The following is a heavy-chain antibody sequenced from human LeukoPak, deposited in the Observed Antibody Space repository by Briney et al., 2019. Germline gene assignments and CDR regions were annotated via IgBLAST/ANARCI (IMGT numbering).Heavy chain of an antibody. CDR1: GFDFSSYG. CDR2: IWYDGSNK. V-gene: IGHV3-33*08. Sequence: GGSLRLSCAASGFDFSSYGMHWVRQAPGKGLEWVAVIWYDGSNKYYADSVEGRFTISRDNSKNTLYLQMNSLRAEDTAVYYCAREGTYYYDSTRRGYYFDYWGQGTLVTVSS. CDR3: AREGTYYYDSTRRGYYFDY. J-gene: IGHJ4*02. D-gene: IGHD3-22*01.